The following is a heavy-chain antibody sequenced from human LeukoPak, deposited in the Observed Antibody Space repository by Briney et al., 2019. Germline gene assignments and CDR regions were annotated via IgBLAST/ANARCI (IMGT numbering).Heavy chain of an antibody. V-gene: IGHV3-23*01. Sequence: GGSLRLSCAASGFTFSSYAMSWVRQAPGKGLEWVSAISGSGGSTYYADSVKGRFTISRDNAKNSLYLQMNSLRAEDTAVYYCAREERYCSGGSCYSGKNWFDPWGQGTLVTVSS. CDR2: ISGSGGST. CDR1: GFTFSSYA. D-gene: IGHD2-15*01. J-gene: IGHJ5*02. CDR3: AREERYCSGGSCYSGKNWFDP.